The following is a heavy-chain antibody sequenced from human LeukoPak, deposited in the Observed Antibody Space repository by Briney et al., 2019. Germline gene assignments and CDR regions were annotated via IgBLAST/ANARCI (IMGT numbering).Heavy chain of an antibody. J-gene: IGHJ6*02. D-gene: IGHD3-10*01. CDR1: GFIFSSYE. V-gene: IGHV3-48*03. CDR3: GRVSKVRGVIHRPETYGMDV. Sequence: GGSLRLSCAASGFIFSSYEMNWVRQAPGKGLEWVSYISSSGSTIYYADSVKGRFTISRDNAKNSLYLQMNSLRAEDTAVYYCGRVSKVRGVIHRPETYGMDVWGQGTTVTVSS. CDR2: ISSSGSTI.